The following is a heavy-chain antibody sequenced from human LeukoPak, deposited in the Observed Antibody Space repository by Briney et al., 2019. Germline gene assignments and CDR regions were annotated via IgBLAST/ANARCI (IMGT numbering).Heavy chain of an antibody. J-gene: IGHJ4*02. CDR3: ATLSVWTGWFFDY. CDR1: AFTFSSYA. D-gene: IGHD5/OR15-5a*01. Sequence: GGSLRLSCAASAFTFSSYAMSWVRQAPGKGLEWVSALSGSGGSTYYADSVKGRFTISRDNSKNTLYLQMNSLRAEDTAVYYCATLSVWTGWFFDYWGQGTVVTVSS. CDR2: LSGSGGST. V-gene: IGHV3-23*01.